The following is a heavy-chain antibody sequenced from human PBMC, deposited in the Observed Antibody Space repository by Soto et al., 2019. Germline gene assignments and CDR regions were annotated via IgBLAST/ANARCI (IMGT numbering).Heavy chain of an antibody. V-gene: IGHV2-5*02. CDR2: IYWDDDK. Sequence: QITLKESGPTLVKPTQTLTLTCTFSGFSLSTSGVGVGWIRQPPGKALEWLALIYWDDDKRYSPSLKSRLTITKDTSTNQVVLTMTNMDPVDTATYYCAHTSLGTFGFDPWGQGTLVTVSS. CDR3: AHTSLGTFGFDP. D-gene: IGHD3-16*01. CDR1: GFSLSTSGVG. J-gene: IGHJ5*02.